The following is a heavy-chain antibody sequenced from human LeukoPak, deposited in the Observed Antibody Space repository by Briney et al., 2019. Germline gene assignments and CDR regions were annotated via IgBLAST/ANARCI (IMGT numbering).Heavy chain of an antibody. CDR1: GGSFSGYY. V-gene: IGHV4-34*01. J-gene: IGHJ4*02. CDR2: INHSGRT. CDR3: ARGLRWRGFGY. Sequence: SETLSLTCAVSGGSFSGYYWSWIRQPPGKRLEWIGEINHSGRTNYNPSLMSRVSISGDTSKNQFSLKLSSVTAADTAIYYCARGLRWRGFGYWGQGTLVSVSS. D-gene: IGHD4-23*01.